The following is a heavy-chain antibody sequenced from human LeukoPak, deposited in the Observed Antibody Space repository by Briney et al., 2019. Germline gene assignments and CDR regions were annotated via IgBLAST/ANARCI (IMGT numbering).Heavy chain of an antibody. CDR3: ARAPVTSCRGAYCYPFDY. V-gene: IGHV3-7*03. Sequence: PGGSLRLPCAASGFTFSSYWMSWVRQAPGKGLEWVANIKQDGSEKYYVDSVKGRFTISRDNAKNTLYLQMNSLRVEDAAVYYCARAPVTSCRGAYCYPFDYWGQGTLVTVSS. CDR2: IKQDGSEK. J-gene: IGHJ4*02. D-gene: IGHD2-21*01. CDR1: GFTFSSYW.